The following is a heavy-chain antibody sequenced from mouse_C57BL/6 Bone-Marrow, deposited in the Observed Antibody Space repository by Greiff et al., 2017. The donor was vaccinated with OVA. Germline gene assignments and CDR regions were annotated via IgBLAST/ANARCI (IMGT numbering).Heavy chain of an antibody. V-gene: IGHV1-74*01. Sequence: QVQLQQPGAELVKPGASVKVSCKASGYTFTSYWMHWVKQRPGQGLEWIGRIHPSDSDTNYNHKFKGTATLTVDKSSSSVYMQLSSLKSEDSAFYFCAINYGSSLAYWGQGTLVTVSA. CDR1: GYTFTSYW. J-gene: IGHJ3*01. CDR2: IHPSDSDT. CDR3: AINYGSSLAY. D-gene: IGHD1-1*01.